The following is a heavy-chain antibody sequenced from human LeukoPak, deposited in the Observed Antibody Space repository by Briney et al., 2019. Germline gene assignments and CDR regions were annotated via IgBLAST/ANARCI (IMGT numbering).Heavy chain of an antibody. J-gene: IGHJ4*02. CDR2: IYYSGST. CDR1: GGSISSYY. V-gene: IGHV4-59*08. Sequence: SETLSLTCTVSGGSISSYYWSWIRQPPGKGLEWIGYIYYSGSTNYNPSLKSRVTISVDTSKNQFSLKLSSVTAADTAVYYCASSPQQVTGYYPAFDYWGQGTLVTVSS. CDR3: ASSPQQVTGYYPAFDY. D-gene: IGHD3-9*01.